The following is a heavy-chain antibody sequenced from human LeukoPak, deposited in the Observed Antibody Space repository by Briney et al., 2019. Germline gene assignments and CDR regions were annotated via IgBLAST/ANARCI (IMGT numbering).Heavy chain of an antibody. J-gene: IGHJ4*02. D-gene: IGHD3-16*01. Sequence: PGGSLRLSCAASGFTFSSHWMNWVRQAPGKGLEWVANINQDGSEKYYVDSVKGRFTISRDNAKNSLYLQMNSLRAEDTAVYYCARGATPDGIMFDYWGQGTLVTVS. CDR1: GFTFSSHW. CDR3: ARGATPDGIMFDY. V-gene: IGHV3-7*05. CDR2: INQDGSEK.